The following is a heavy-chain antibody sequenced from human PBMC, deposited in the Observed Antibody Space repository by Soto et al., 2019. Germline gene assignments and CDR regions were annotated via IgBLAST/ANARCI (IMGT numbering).Heavy chain of an antibody. CDR3: ARESSADSF. CDR1: GFTFSNYW. CDR2: IKQDGSEK. Sequence: EVQLVESGGGLVQPGGSLRLSCAASGFTFSNYWMGWVRQAPEKGLEWVATIKQDGSEKYYVDSVKGRFTISRDNTKNALYLPMNSLRAEDAALYYCARESSADSFWGQGTLVTVSS. J-gene: IGHJ4*02. V-gene: IGHV3-7*01. D-gene: IGHD1-26*01.